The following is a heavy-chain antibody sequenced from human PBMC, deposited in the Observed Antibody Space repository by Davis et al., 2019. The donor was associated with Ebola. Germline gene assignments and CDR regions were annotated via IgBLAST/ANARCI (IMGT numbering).Heavy chain of an antibody. CDR1: GFTFSGSA. J-gene: IGHJ4*02. Sequence: GESLKISCAASGFTFSGSAMHWVCQASGKGLEWVGRIRSKANNYATAYAASVKGRFTISRDDSKNTAYLQMNSLKTEDTAVYYCSGTTVTTDYWGQGTLVTVSS. CDR3: SGTTVTTDY. D-gene: IGHD4-17*01. V-gene: IGHV3-73*01. CDR2: IRSKANNYAT.